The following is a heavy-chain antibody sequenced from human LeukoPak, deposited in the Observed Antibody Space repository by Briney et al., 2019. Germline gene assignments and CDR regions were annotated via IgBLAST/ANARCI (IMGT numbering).Heavy chain of an antibody. V-gene: IGHV1-2*02. CDR3: GALLSNGPFDY. CDR2: IYPNSGAT. CDR1: GYTFTGYY. J-gene: IGHJ4*02. Sequence: ASVKVSCKASGYTFTGYYMHWVRQAPGQGLEWMGYIYPNSGATKYAQKFQGRVTMTRDTSISTAYMELSGLRSDDTAVYYCGALLSNGPFDYWGQGSLVTVSS.